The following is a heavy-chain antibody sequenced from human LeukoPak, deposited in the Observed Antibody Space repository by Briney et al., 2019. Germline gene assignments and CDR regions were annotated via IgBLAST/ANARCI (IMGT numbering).Heavy chain of an antibody. CDR1: GFDFTSYV. CDR2: ITAGSSYI. V-gene: IGHV3-21*01. D-gene: IGHD2-15*01. CDR3: ARVGVSATNTPAFDY. J-gene: IGHJ4*02. Sequence: MPGGSLRLSCEVSGFDFTSYVMTWVRQAPGMGLEWVSSITAGSSYIDYTPSVEGRFTISRDNSKNSLFLHMNSLRAEDTALYYCARVGVSATNTPAFDYWGQGTLVTVSS.